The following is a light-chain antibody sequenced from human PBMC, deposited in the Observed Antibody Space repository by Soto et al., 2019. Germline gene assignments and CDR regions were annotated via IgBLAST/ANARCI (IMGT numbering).Light chain of an antibody. CDR2: QVS. J-gene: IGKJ5*01. CDR1: QSLLHITGETF. V-gene: IGKV2D-29*02. Sequence: DVVMTQTPLSLSVAPGQPSSISCKSSQSLLHITGETFLFWYLQKAGQSPQLLIYQVSTRVSGVPERFSGSGSGTDFTLEISRVATDDVGIYYCMQSTQLPPTCGQGTRLEIK. CDR3: MQSTQLPPT.